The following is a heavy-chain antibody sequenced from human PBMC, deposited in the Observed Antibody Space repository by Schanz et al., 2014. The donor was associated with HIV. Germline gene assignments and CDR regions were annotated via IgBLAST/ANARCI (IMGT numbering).Heavy chain of an antibody. CDR2: ISVNGATR. CDR1: GFTFTDNY. CDR3: AKPEYDSSGNSQSHFDY. J-gene: IGHJ4*02. V-gene: IGHV3-11*01. D-gene: IGHD3-22*01. Sequence: VQLLDSGGGLVQPGGSLRLSCVASGFTFTDNYMSWIRQAPGKGLEWLSYISVNGATREYADSVKGRFTISRDNSKNTLYLQMTTLRTEDTAVYYCAKPEYDSSGNSQSHFDYWGRGTLVTVSS.